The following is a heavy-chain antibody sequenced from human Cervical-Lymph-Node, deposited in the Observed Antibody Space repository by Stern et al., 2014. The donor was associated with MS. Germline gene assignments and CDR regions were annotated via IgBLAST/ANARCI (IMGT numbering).Heavy chain of an antibody. CDR2: IYHSGST. J-gene: IGHJ4*02. D-gene: IGHD4-23*01. Sequence: VQLEESGPGLVKPSGTLSLTCAVSGGSISSGYWWSWVRQPPGKGLEWIGEIYHSGSTNYKPSLKSRVTISVDTSKNHFSLKMNSVTAADTAVYYCARNGGNYAFDYWGQGTLVAVSS. CDR1: GGSISSGYW. CDR3: ARNGGNYAFDY. V-gene: IGHV4-4*02.